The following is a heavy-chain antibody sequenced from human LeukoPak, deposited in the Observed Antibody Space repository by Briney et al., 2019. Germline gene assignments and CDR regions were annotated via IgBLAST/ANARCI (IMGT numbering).Heavy chain of an antibody. Sequence: SETLSLTCTVSGGSISRYYWSWIRQPPGKGLEWIGYIYYSGITNYNPSLKSRVTISLDTSKIQFSLKLNSVTAADTAVYYCATPGVGSGRYGAFDIWGQGTMVTVSS. D-gene: IGHD5-18*01. CDR1: GGSISRYY. CDR3: ATPGVGSGRYGAFDI. J-gene: IGHJ3*02. V-gene: IGHV4-59*08. CDR2: IYYSGIT.